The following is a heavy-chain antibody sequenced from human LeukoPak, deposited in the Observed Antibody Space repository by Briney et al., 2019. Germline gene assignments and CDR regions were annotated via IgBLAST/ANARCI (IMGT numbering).Heavy chain of an antibody. J-gene: IGHJ4*02. CDR3: ARAVVGVHIAAAGTGSCY. CDR2: MNPNSGNT. V-gene: IGHV1-8*01. CDR1: GYTFTSYD. D-gene: IGHD6-13*01. Sequence: ASVKVSCKASGYTFTSYDINWVRQATGQGLEWMGWMNPNSGNTGYAQKFQGRVTMTRNTSISTAYMELSRLRSDDTAVYYCARAVVGVHIAAAGTGSCYWGQGTLVTVSS.